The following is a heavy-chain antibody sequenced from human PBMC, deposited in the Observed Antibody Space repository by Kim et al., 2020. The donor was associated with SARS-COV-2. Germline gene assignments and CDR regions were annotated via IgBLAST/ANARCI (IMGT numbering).Heavy chain of an antibody. J-gene: IGHJ3*02. V-gene: IGHV3-7*01. CDR1: GFTFTSYW. CDR3: ARVGGTGTFDI. CDR2: IKQDGSEK. Sequence: GGSLRLSCAASGFTFTSYWMNWVRQAPGKGLEWLANIKQDGSEKYYADSVKGRFTISRDNAKNSLYLQMNSLRVEDTAVFYCARVGGTGTFDIWGQGTVV. D-gene: IGHD1-26*01.